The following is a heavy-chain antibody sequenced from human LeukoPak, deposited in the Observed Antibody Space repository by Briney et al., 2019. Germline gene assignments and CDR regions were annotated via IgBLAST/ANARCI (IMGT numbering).Heavy chain of an antibody. CDR3: ARVIYGDYGSWGFDP. J-gene: IGHJ5*02. V-gene: IGHV4-59*01. CDR1: GGSISSYY. D-gene: IGHD4-17*01. CDR2: IYYSGST. Sequence: PSETLSLTCTVSGGSISSYYWSWIRQPPGKGLEWIGYIYYSGSTNYNPSLKSRVTISVDTSKNQFSLKLSSVTAADTAVYYCARVIYGDYGSWGFDPWGQGTLVTVSS.